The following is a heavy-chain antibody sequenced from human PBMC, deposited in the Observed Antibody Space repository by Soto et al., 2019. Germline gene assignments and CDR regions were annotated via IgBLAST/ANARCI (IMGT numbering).Heavy chain of an antibody. CDR3: AKDKIDYGDYVFFFGLPGDY. Sequence: QVQLVESGGGVVQPGRSLRLSCAASGFTFSSYGMHWVRQAPGKGLEWVAVISYDGSNKYYADSVKGRFTISRDNSKNTLYLQMNSLRAEDTAVYYCAKDKIDYGDYVFFFGLPGDYWGQGTLVTVSS. V-gene: IGHV3-30*18. J-gene: IGHJ4*02. CDR2: ISYDGSNK. D-gene: IGHD4-17*01. CDR1: GFTFSSYG.